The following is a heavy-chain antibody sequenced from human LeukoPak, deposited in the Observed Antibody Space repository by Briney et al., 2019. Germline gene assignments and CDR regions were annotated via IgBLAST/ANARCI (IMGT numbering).Heavy chain of an antibody. CDR1: GYTFTSYY. CDR3: ARGVGATTAPYYYYYMDV. CDR2: MNPNSGNT. Sequence: ASVKVSCKASGYTFTSYYINWVRQATGQGLEWMGWMNPNSGNTGYAQKFQGRVTMTRNTSISTAYMELSSLRSEDTAVYYCARGVGATTAPYYYYYMDVWGKGTTVTVSS. J-gene: IGHJ6*03. V-gene: IGHV1-8*01. D-gene: IGHD1-26*01.